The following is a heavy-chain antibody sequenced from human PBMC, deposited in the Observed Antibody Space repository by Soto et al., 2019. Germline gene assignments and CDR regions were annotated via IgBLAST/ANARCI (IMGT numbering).Heavy chain of an antibody. CDR2: MNPNSGNT. CDR3: ATFSRRRTSDAFDI. J-gene: IGHJ3*02. V-gene: IGHV1-8*01. CDR1: GYTFTSYD. D-gene: IGHD2-2*01. Sequence: ASVKVSCKASGYTFTSYDINWVRQATGQGLEWMGWMNPNSGNTGYAQKFQGRVTMTRNTSISTAYMELSSLRSEDTAVYYCATFSRRRTSDAFDIWGQGTMVTVSS.